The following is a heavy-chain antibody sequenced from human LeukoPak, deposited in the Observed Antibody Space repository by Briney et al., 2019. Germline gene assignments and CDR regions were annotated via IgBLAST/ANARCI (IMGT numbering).Heavy chain of an antibody. J-gene: IGHJ1*01. CDR2: ISNSGTAI. CDR3: ARAGYSMDTEYFQH. V-gene: IGHV3-48*03. CDR1: GFTFSSYE. Sequence: GGSLRLSCAASGFTFSSYEMNWVRQAPGKGLEWVSYISNSGTAIYYADSVKGRFTISRDNAKSTLYLQMNSLRAEDTAVYYCARAGYSMDTEYFQHWGQGTLVTVSS. D-gene: IGHD5-18*01.